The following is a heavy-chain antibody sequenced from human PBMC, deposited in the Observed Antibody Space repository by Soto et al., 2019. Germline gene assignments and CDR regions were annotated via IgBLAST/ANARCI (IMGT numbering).Heavy chain of an antibody. CDR1: GGPFSGYY. CDR2: ISHSGST. V-gene: IGHV4-34*01. J-gene: IGHJ3*02. CDR3: AGGSRDI. Sequence: SETLSLTCAVYGGPFSGYYWSWIRQPPGKGLEWIGEISHSGSTNYNPSLKSRVTISVDTSKNQFSLNLNSMTAADTAMYYCAGGSRDIWGQGTMVTVS.